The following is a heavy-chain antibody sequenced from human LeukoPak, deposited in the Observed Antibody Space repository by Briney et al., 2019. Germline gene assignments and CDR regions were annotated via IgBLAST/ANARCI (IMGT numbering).Heavy chain of an antibody. Sequence: PSETLSLTCAVSGGSISSGDYSWSWIRQPPGEGLEWIGEINHSGSTNYNPSLKTRVTISVDTSKNQFSLKLSSVTAADTAVYYCARGSQFGGKTEEFDPWGQGTLVTVSS. V-gene: IGHV4-30-2*01. J-gene: IGHJ5*02. CDR2: INHSGST. CDR3: ARGSQFGGKTEEFDP. D-gene: IGHD3-16*01. CDR1: GGSISSGDYS.